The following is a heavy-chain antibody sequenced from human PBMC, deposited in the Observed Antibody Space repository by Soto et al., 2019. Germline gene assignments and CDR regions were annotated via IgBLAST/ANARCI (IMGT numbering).Heavy chain of an antibody. J-gene: IGHJ6*02. Sequence: SVKVSCKASGFTFTSSAVQWVRQARGQRLEWIGWIVVGSGNTNYAQKFQERVTITRDMSTSTAHMELSRLRPDDTAVYYCARGRSGYSFTTYYYYGMDVWGQGTTVTVSS. D-gene: IGHD3-3*01. V-gene: IGHV1-58*01. CDR2: IVVGSGNT. CDR3: ARGRSGYSFTTYYYYGMDV. CDR1: GFTFTSSA.